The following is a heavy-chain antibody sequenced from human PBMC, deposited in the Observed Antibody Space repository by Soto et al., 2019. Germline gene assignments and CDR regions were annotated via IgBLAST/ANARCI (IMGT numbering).Heavy chain of an antibody. Sequence: NPSETLSLTCTVSGASMNSYHWSWIRQPAGKGLEWIGHIHSSGSTNYNPSLKSRVTMSVDTSKNQFFLRLMSLTAADTAVYYCARDQGVAAAGITWFDPWGQGSLVTVSS. CDR3: ARDQGVAAAGITWFDP. J-gene: IGHJ5*02. CDR1: GASMNSYH. V-gene: IGHV4-4*07. CDR2: IHSSGST. D-gene: IGHD6-13*01.